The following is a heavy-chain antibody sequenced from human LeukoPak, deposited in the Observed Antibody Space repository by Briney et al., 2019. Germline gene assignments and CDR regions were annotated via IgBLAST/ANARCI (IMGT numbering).Heavy chain of an antibody. Sequence: GGSLRLSCAASGFTFSSFAISWVRQGPGKGLEWVASISGRGDGTSYADSVKGRFTISRDNTKNTLYLQMNSLRAEGTAVYYCAKAEYCSSTTCYAFDVWGQGTMVTVSS. CDR2: ISGRGDGT. D-gene: IGHD2-2*01. V-gene: IGHV3-23*01. CDR3: AKAEYCSSTTCYAFDV. J-gene: IGHJ3*01. CDR1: GFTFSSFA.